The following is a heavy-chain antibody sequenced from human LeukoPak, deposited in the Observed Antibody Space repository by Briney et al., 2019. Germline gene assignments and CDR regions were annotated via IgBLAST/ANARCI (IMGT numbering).Heavy chain of an antibody. CDR2: VYYSGST. V-gene: IGHV4-59*01. CDR3: ARRQVQPERFDY. CDR1: GSSLSSYY. D-gene: IGHD6-13*01. Sequence: TLSLTRTDSGSSLSSYYWTWIRQPPGKGLEWIGYVYYSGSTNYNPSLKSRVTISVDTSKQQFSLKLSSVTAAATAMYYCARRQVQPERFDYWGEGTLASVSS. J-gene: IGHJ4*01.